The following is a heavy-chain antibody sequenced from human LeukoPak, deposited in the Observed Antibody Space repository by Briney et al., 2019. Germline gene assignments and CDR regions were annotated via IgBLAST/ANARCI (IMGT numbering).Heavy chain of an antibody. V-gene: IGHV1-58*02. D-gene: IGHD3-22*01. CDR1: GFTFTSSA. CDR3: AADYYDSSGYYDY. Sequence: SVKVSCKASGFTFTSSAMQWARQARGQRLEWIGWIVVGSGNTNYAQKFQERVTITRDMSTSTAYMELSSLRSEDTAVYYCAADYYDSSGYYDYWGQGTLVTVSS. J-gene: IGHJ4*02. CDR2: IVVGSGNT.